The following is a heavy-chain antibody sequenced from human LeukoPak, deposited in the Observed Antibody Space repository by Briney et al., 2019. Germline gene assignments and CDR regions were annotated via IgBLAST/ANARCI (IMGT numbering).Heavy chain of an antibody. V-gene: IGHV3-7*01. CDR3: AKEGAYPIITYDS. J-gene: IGHJ5*01. CDR2: IKRDGNEK. D-gene: IGHD3-10*01. CDR1: GFTFSSYW. Sequence: GGSLRLSCAASGFTFSSYWMNWVRQDQGRVHEWAAHIKRDGNEKNYVDSAKGRFSISRDNAKNSLHLQMDSLRAEDTAVYYCAKEGAYPIITYDSWGQGALVTVSS.